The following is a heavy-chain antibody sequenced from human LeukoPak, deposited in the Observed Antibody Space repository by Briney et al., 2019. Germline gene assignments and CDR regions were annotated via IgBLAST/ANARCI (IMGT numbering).Heavy chain of an antibody. V-gene: IGHV6-1*01. Sequence: SQTLSLTCAISGDSVSSNSAAWNWIRQSPSRGLEWLGRTYYRSKWYNDYAVSVQSRLTINPDTSKNQFSLQLNSVTPADTAVYYCARDGLQLPYNLEYWGQGTLVTVSS. CDR1: GDSVSSNSAA. CDR2: TYYRSKWYN. CDR3: ARDGLQLPYNLEY. J-gene: IGHJ4*02. D-gene: IGHD4-11*01.